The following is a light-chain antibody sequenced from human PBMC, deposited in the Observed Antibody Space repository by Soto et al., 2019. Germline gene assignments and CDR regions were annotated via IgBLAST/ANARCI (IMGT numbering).Light chain of an antibody. J-gene: IGLJ2*01. V-gene: IGLV1-44*01. CDR3: ATWDDSVYGPV. CDR2: SND. CDR1: SSNIGANP. Sequence: QLVLTQPPSASGTPGQRVTISCSGRSSNIGANPVNWYQQLPGMAPTVLIYSNDQRPSGVPDRFSGSKSGTSASLAISGLQSEDEADYYCATWDDSVYGPVFGGGTQLTVL.